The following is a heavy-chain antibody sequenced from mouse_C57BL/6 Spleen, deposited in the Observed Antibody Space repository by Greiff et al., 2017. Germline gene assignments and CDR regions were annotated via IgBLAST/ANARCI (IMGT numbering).Heavy chain of an antibody. D-gene: IGHD2-3*01. J-gene: IGHJ4*01. CDR3: ARLNGYYVAMDY. CDR2: ISSGSSTI. CDR1: GFTFSDYG. Sequence: DVKLVESGGGLVKPGGSLKLSCAASGFTFSDYGMHWVRQAPEKGLEWVAYISSGSSTIYYADTVKGRFTIARDNAKNTLFLQMTSLRSEDTAMYYCARLNGYYVAMDYGGQGTSVTVSS. V-gene: IGHV5-17*01.